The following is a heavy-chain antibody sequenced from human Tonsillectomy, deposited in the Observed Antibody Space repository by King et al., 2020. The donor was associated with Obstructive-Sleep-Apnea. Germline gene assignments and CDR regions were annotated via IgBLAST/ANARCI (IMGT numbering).Heavy chain of an antibody. V-gene: IGHV1-18*04. D-gene: IGHD6-19*01. CDR2: ISAYNGNT. J-gene: IGHJ5*02. CDR1: GYIFTNYG. CDR3: ARDFGYSSAPTWFDP. Sequence: QLVQSGAEVKKPGASVKVSCKASGYIFTNYGISWVRQAPGQGLEWMGWISAYNGNTKFAQKFQGRITMTTDTSTSTVYMELRSLRSDDTAVYYCARDFGYSSAPTWFDPWGQGTVVTVSS.